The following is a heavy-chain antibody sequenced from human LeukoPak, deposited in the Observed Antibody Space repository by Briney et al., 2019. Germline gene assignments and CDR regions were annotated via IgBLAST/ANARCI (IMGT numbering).Heavy chain of an antibody. J-gene: IGHJ5*02. CDR1: GYSFNIYE. CDR2: VNPNSGDT. Sequence: ASVKVSCKTSGYSFNIYEINWVRQATGQGLGWMGWVNPNSGDTDYAQKFRGRLTMTRNTSISTAYMELSGLRLEDTAVYYCSRGPRFDPWGQGTQVTVSS. V-gene: IGHV1-8*01. CDR3: SRGPRFDP.